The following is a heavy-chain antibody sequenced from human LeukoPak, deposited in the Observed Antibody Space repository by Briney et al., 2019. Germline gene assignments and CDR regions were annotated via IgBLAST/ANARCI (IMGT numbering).Heavy chain of an antibody. CDR3: AILVGAAGGWFDP. Sequence: GASVKVSCKVSGYTLTELSMHWVRQAPGKGLEWMGGFDPEDGETINAQKFQGRVTMTEDTSTDTAYMELSSLRSEDTAVYYCAILVGAAGGWFDPWGQGTLVTVSS. D-gene: IGHD1-26*01. J-gene: IGHJ5*02. CDR1: GYTLTELS. V-gene: IGHV1-24*01. CDR2: FDPEDGET.